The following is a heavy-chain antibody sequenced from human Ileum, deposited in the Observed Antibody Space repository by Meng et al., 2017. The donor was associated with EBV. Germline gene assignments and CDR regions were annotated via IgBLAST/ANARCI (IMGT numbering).Heavy chain of an antibody. CDR2: IYNSGST. V-gene: IGHV4-30-4*01. CDR1: GGSISSSNYY. CDR3: ARGQKGYFYL. Sequence: VQLEGAGPGLVKPSQTLSLTCPVSGGSISSSNYYWSWIRQPPGKGLEWSGHIYNSGSTYYNPSLKSRITISVDTSKNQFSLKLSSVTAADTAVYYCARGQKGYFYLWGRGTLVTVSS. J-gene: IGHJ2*01.